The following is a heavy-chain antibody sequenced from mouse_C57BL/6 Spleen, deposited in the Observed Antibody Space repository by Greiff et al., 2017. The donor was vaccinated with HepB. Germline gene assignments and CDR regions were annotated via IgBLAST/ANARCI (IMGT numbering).Heavy chain of an antibody. D-gene: IGHD1-1*01. CDR2: INYDGSST. Sequence: EVQLVESEGGLVQPGSSMKLSCTASGFTFSDYYMAWVRQVPEKGLEWVANINYDGSSTYYLASLKSRFIISRDNAKNILYLQMSSLKSEDTATYYCAREPNYYGSSYWYFDVWGTGTTVTVSS. J-gene: IGHJ1*03. CDR1: GFTFSDYY. V-gene: IGHV5-16*01. CDR3: AREPNYYGSSYWYFDV.